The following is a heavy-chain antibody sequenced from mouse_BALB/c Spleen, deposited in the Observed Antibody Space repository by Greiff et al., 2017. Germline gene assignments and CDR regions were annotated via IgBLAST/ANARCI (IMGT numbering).Heavy chain of an antibody. Sequence: EVQLQESGGGLVKPGGSLKLSCAASGFTFSSYAMSWVRQTPEKRLEWVASISSGGSTYYPDSVKGRFTISRDNARNILYLQMSSLRSEDTAMYYCARDYGNYEFWGQGTLVTVSA. CDR1: GFTFSSYA. D-gene: IGHD2-1*01. V-gene: IGHV5-6-5*01. J-gene: IGHJ3*01. CDR2: ISSGGST. CDR3: ARDYGNYEF.